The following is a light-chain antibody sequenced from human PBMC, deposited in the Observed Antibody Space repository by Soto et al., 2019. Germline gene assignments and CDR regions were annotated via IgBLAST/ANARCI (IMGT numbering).Light chain of an antibody. Sequence: QSVLTQPPSVSGAPGQRVIISCTGSSSNIGAGYDVHWYQQLPGPAPKLLIYGSTNRPSGVPDRFSGSKSVTSASLAITGLQAEDDADYYCQSYDSSLGVVFGGGTKVTVL. J-gene: IGLJ2*01. CDR2: GST. V-gene: IGLV1-40*01. CDR3: QSYDSSLGVV. CDR1: SSNIGAGYD.